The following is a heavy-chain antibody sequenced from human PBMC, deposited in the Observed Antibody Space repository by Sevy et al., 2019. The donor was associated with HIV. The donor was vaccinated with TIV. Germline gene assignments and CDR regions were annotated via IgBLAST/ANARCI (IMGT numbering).Heavy chain of an antibody. Sequence: GGSLRLSCAASGFTFSNFWMSWVRQAPGKGLEFVANIKQDGSENFYVDSVKGRFTISRDNAKNSLFLQMNNLRVEETAVYYCARDHPSTAPFDYWGQRTLVTVSS. CDR2: IKQDGSEN. CDR3: ARDHPSTAPFDY. V-gene: IGHV3-7*03. CDR1: GFTFSNFW. J-gene: IGHJ4*02. D-gene: IGHD2-21*02.